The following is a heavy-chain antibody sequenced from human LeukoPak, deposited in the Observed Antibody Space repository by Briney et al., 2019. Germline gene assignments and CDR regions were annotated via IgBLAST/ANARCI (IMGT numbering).Heavy chain of an antibody. Sequence: SETLSLTCAVYGGSFSGYYWSWIRQPPEKGLEWIGEINHSGSTNYNPSLKSRVTISVDTSKNQFSLKLSSVTAADTAVYYCARGLKRFFRGVSNWFDPWGQGTLVTISS. D-gene: IGHD3-10*01. J-gene: IGHJ5*02. CDR2: INHSGST. V-gene: IGHV4-34*01. CDR3: ARGLKRFFRGVSNWFDP. CDR1: GGSFSGYY.